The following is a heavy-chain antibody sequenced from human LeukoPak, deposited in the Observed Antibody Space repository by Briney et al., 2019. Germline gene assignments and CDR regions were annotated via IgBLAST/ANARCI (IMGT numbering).Heavy chain of an antibody. Sequence: ASVKVSCKASGYTFTSYDINWVRQATGQGLEWMGWMNPNSGNTGYAQKFQGRVTMTRNTSISTAYMELSSLRSEDTAVYYCARDPRKIAVAGVFDYWGRGTLVTVSS. CDR3: ARDPRKIAVAGVFDY. CDR2: MNPNSGNT. V-gene: IGHV1-8*01. D-gene: IGHD6-19*01. CDR1: GYTFTSYD. J-gene: IGHJ4*02.